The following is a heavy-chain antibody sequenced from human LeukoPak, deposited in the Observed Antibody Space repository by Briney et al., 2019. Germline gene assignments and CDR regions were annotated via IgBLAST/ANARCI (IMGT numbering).Heavy chain of an antibody. J-gene: IGHJ4*02. CDR1: GFTFSSYS. CDR3: TTYFDILTGYPPVDY. D-gene: IGHD3-9*01. V-gene: IGHV3-49*04. CDR2: IRSKGYGGTT. Sequence: PGGSLRLSCAASGFTFSSYSMNWVRQAPGKRLAWVGFIRSKGYGGTTEYAASVKGRFTISRDDSKSIAYLQMNSLKTEDTAVYYCTTYFDILTGYPPVDYWGQGTLVTVSS.